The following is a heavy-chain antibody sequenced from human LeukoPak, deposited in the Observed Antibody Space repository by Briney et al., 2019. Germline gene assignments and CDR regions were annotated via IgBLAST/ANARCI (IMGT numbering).Heavy chain of an antibody. CDR2: INPNSGGT. Sequence: GASVKVSCKASGYTFTGYYMHWVRQAPGQGLEWMGWINPNSGGTNYAQKFQGRVTMTRDTSISTAYMELSRLRSDDTAVYYCAIFVVVPAAIRGSEYMDVWGKGTTVTVSS. D-gene: IGHD2-2*02. V-gene: IGHV1-2*02. J-gene: IGHJ6*03. CDR3: AIFVVVPAAIRGSEYMDV. CDR1: GYTFTGYY.